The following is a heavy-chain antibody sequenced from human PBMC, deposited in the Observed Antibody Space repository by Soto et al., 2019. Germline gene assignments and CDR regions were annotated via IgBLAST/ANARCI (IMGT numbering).Heavy chain of an antibody. CDR3: TTATGTAFDC. Sequence: EVQLVESGGGLVKPGGSLRLSCAASGFTFSNAWMSWVRQAPGKGLEWVGRIKSKTDGGTTDYAAPVKGRFTISRDHSKNTLKLQTNSLKAEGTAVYYCTTATGTAFDCWGKFTLVIFSS. J-gene: IGHJ4*02. D-gene: IGHD2-21*02. V-gene: IGHV3-15*01. CDR2: IKSKTDGGTT. CDR1: GFTFSNAW.